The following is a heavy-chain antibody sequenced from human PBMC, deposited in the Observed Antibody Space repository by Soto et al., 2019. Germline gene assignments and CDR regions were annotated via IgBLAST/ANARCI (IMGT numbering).Heavy chain of an antibody. D-gene: IGHD4-17*01. CDR2: IWYDGSNK. V-gene: IGHV3-33*01. CDR3: ARDLYGDSTFDY. J-gene: IGHJ4*02. CDR1: GFTFSSYG. Sequence: QVQLVESGGGVVQPGRSLRLSCAASGFTFSSYGMHWVRQAPGKGLEWVAVIWYDGSNKYYADSVKGRFTTARDNSKNTLYLQMNSLRAEDTAVYYCARDLYGDSTFDYWGQGTLVTVSS.